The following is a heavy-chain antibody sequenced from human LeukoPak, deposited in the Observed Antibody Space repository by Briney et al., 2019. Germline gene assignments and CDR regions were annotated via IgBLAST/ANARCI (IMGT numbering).Heavy chain of an antibody. CDR3: ARKRHGGPLDY. CDR1: GGSISSFY. D-gene: IGHD3-10*01. V-gene: IGHV4-59*01. Sequence: PSETLSLTCTVSGGSISSFYWSWIPQPPGKGLEWVGYIYYIGSTNYNPSLNSRVTISLDTSKNQFSLKLNSVTAGDTAVYYCARKRHGGPLDYWGQGTLVTVSS. CDR2: IYYIGST. J-gene: IGHJ4*02.